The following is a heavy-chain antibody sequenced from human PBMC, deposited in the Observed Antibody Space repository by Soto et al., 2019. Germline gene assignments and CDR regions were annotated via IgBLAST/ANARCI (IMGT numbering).Heavy chain of an antibody. CDR3: AKDPGDGDY. CDR1: GFTSSSYG. D-gene: IGHD3-10*01. Sequence: GGSLRLSCAASGFTSSSYGMHWVRQAPGKGLEWVAVISYDGSNKYYADSVKGRFTISRDNSKNTLYLQMNSLRAEDTAVYYCAKDPGDGDYWGQGTLVTVSS. CDR2: ISYDGSNK. V-gene: IGHV3-30*18. J-gene: IGHJ4*02.